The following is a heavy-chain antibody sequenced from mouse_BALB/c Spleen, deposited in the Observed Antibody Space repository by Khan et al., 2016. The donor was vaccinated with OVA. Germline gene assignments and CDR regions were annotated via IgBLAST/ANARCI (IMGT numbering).Heavy chain of an antibody. CDR3: ARSGYDVFAY. D-gene: IGHD2-14*01. Sequence: QMQLQQSGAELVRPSSSMTISCKASGYAFSNYCMHWVKQGPGKGLEWLGQICPGDGNTNKNGKVKDKATLTADKSFSIAYMQLSSITSEDSAVYYCARSGYDVFAYWGQGTLVTVSA. V-gene: IGHV1-80*01. CDR1: GYAFSNYC. J-gene: IGHJ3*01. CDR2: ICPGDGNT.